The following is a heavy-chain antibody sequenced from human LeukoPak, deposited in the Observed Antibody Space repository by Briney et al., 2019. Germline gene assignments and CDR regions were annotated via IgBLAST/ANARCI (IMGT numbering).Heavy chain of an antibody. CDR3: ARGRTGAAALDF. Sequence: SETLSLTCAVYGGSFSGHYWTWIRQAPGKGLEWIGESTHTGSTNYNPSLKSRVTISVDTSKNQFSLKLTSVSAADTAVYHCARGRTGAAALDFWGPGALVTVSS. D-gene: IGHD2-2*01. J-gene: IGHJ4*02. CDR2: STHTGST. CDR1: GGSFSGHY. V-gene: IGHV4-34*01.